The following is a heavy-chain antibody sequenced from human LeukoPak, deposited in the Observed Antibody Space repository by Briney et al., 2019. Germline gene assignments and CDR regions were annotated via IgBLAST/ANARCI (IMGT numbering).Heavy chain of an antibody. J-gene: IGHJ4*02. CDR2: INPSGGST. CDR1: GYTFTSYY. CDR3: ARGVDY. Sequence: ASVKVSCKASGYTFTSYYMHWVRQAPGQGLEWMGIINPSGGSTSYAQKFQGRVTISVDTSKNQFSLKLSSVTAADTAVYYCARGVDYWGQGALVTVSS. V-gene: IGHV1-46*01.